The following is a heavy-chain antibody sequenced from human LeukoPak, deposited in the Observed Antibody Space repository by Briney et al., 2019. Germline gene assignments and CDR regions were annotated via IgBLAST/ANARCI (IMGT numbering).Heavy chain of an antibody. V-gene: IGHV1-69*13. CDR2: IIPIFGTA. CDR1: GGTFSSYA. J-gene: IGHJ4*02. CDR3: ASIVVVVAATGYFDY. Sequence: LRASVKVSCKASGGTFSSYAISWVRQAPGQGLEWMGGIIPIFGTANYAQKFQGRVTITADESTSTAYMELSSLRSEDTAVYYCASIVVVVAATGYFDYWGQGTLVTVSS. D-gene: IGHD2-15*01.